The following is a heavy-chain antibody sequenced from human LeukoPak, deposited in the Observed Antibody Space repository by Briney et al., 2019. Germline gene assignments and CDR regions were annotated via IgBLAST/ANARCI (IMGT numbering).Heavy chain of an antibody. V-gene: IGHV4-39*01. CDR2: FYYSGTT. D-gene: IGHD2-2*01. Sequence: SETLSLTCTVSGGSISSSSDYWGWIRQPPGKGLEWIGTFYYSGTTYYNPSLRSRVTISVDTSKNQFSLKLSSVTAADTAVSYCARHEGCGTSCFYGMDVWGQGTTVTVSS. J-gene: IGHJ6*02. CDR3: ARHEGCGTSCFYGMDV. CDR1: GGSISSSSDY.